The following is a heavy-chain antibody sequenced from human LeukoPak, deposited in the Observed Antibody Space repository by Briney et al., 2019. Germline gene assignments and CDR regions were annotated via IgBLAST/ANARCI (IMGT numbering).Heavy chain of an antibody. CDR2: INPSGGST. V-gene: IGHV1-46*01. CDR1: GYTFTSYY. CDR3: ASLKNYYDSSGYLVTDAFDI. J-gene: IGHJ3*02. Sequence: GASVKVSCKASGYTFTSYYMHWVRQAPGQGLEWMGIINPSGGSTSYAQKFQGRVTMTRDMSTSTDYMQLRSLKSDDTAVYYCASLKNYYDSSGYLVTDAFDIWGQGTMVTVSS. D-gene: IGHD3-22*01.